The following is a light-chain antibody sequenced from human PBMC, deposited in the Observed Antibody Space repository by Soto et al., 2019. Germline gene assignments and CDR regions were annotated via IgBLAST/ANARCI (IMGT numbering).Light chain of an antibody. J-gene: IGKJ2*01. CDR3: QQYGISPSYT. Sequence: EIVLTQSPGTLSLSAGERATLSCRASQSVASNYLAWYQQKPGQSPRLLIYGASSRATDIPDRFSGSGSGTDFTLTISSLEPEDLAVYYCQQYGISPSYTFGQGTKLEI. CDR1: QSVASNY. V-gene: IGKV3-20*01. CDR2: GAS.